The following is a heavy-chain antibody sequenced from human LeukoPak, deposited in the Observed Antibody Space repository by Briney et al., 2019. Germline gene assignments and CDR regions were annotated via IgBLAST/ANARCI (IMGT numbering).Heavy chain of an antibody. CDR2: ISYDGSNK. CDR1: GFTFSSYT. V-gene: IGHV3-30-3*01. CDR3: ARGGQGYDLNWFDP. D-gene: IGHD3-3*01. Sequence: HPGRSLRLSCAASGFTFSSYTIHWVRQAPGKGLEWVTIISYDGSNKYYADSVKGRFTISRDNSKSTLYLQMNSLRAEDTAVYYCARGGQGYDLNWFDPWGQGTLVTVSS. J-gene: IGHJ5*02.